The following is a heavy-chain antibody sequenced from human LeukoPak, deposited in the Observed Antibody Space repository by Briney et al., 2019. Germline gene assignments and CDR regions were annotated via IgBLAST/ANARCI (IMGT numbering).Heavy chain of an antibody. Sequence: SETLSLTCTVSGGSISGYSWSWIRQPTGKGLEWIGRIYSSGSSNYKPSLESRVTMSLDTSKNQISLKMSSVSAADTAVYYCARVSSIWYEGWFDSWGQGTLVTVSP. J-gene: IGHJ5*01. CDR3: ARVSSIWYEGWFDS. V-gene: IGHV4-4*07. CDR2: IYSSGSS. CDR1: GGSISGYS. D-gene: IGHD6-13*01.